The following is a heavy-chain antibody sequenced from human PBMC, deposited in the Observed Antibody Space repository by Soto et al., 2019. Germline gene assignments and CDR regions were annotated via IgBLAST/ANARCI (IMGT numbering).Heavy chain of an antibody. CDR2: ISGSGGST. D-gene: IGHD3-10*01. CDR1: GFTFSSYA. J-gene: IGHJ4*02. Sequence: GGSLRLSCAASGFTFSSYAMSWVRQAPGKGLEWVSAISGSGGSTYYADSVKGRFTISRDNSKNTLYLQMNSLRAEDTAVYYCAKAPQGAMVRGVIITFAFDYWGQGTRVTVSS. V-gene: IGHV3-23*01. CDR3: AKAPQGAMVRGVIITFAFDY.